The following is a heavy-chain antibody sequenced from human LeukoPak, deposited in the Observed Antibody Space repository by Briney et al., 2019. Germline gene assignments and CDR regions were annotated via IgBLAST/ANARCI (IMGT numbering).Heavy chain of an antibody. Sequence: GGSLRLSCAASGFSFDDYAMHWVRQVPGKRLEWVSGISSNSGSMGYADSVKGRFTISRDNAKNSLYLQMNSLRAEDMGLYYCAKDAYSASPRGYYMDVWGKGTTVTVSS. V-gene: IGHV3-9*03. D-gene: IGHD6-13*01. CDR1: GFSFDDYA. J-gene: IGHJ6*03. CDR3: AKDAYSASPRGYYMDV. CDR2: ISSNSGSM.